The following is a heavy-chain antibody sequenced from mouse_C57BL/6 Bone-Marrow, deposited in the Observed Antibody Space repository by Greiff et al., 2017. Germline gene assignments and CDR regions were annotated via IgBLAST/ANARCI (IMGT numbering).Heavy chain of an antibody. CDR2: ISDGGSYT. D-gene: IGHD2-3*01. CDR1: GFTFSSYA. CDR3: ARERWLLRRDAMDY. J-gene: IGHJ4*01. Sequence: EVQLVESGGGLVKPGGSLKLSCAASGFTFSSYAMSWVRQTPEKRLEWVATISDGGSYTYYPDNVKGRFTISRANAKNNLYLQMSHLKSEDAAMYYGARERWLLRRDAMDYWGQGTSVTVSA. V-gene: IGHV5-4*01.